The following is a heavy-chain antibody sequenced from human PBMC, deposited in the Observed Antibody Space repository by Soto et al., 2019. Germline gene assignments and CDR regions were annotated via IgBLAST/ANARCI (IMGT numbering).Heavy chain of an antibody. V-gene: IGHV4-59*01. CDR2: IYYSGST. CDR3: ARMTYDILTGPILDY. Sequence: SETLSLTCAVSGGSISSSYWSWFRQHPGKGLEWIGYIYYSGSTNYNPSLKSRVTISVDTSKNQFSLKLSSVTAADTAVYYCARMTYDILTGPILDYWGQGTLVTVSS. CDR1: GGSISSSY. D-gene: IGHD3-9*01. J-gene: IGHJ4*02.